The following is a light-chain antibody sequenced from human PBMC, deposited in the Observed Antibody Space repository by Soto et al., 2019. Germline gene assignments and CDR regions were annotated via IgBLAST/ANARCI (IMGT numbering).Light chain of an antibody. Sequence: AIRMTQSPSSLSASTGDRFTITFRSSQGISSYLAWYQQKPGKAPKLLIFAASSLQSGVPSRFSGSRSGPDFTLTISSLQPEDFATYYCQQSYSSPPTFGQGTKVDIK. CDR2: AAS. CDR1: QGISSY. J-gene: IGKJ1*01. CDR3: QQSYSSPPT. V-gene: IGKV1-8*01.